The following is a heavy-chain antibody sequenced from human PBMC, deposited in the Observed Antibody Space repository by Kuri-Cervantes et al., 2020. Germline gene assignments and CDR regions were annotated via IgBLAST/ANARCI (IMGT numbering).Heavy chain of an antibody. CDR3: ARWYYDFWSGYSTYGMDV. V-gene: IGHV4-31*03. J-gene: IGHJ6*02. CDR1: GGSISSGGYY. CDR2: IYYSGSIYYSGST. D-gene: IGHD3-3*01. Sequence: SETLSLTCTVSGGSISSGGYYWTWIRQHPGKGLEWIGYIYYSGSIYYSGSTYYNPSLKSRVTISVDTSKNQFSLKLSSVTAADTAVYYCARWYYDFWSGYSTYGMDVWGQGTTVTVSS.